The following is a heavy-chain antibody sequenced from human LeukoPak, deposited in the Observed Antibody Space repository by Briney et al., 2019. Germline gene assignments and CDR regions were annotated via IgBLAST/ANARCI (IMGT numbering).Heavy chain of an antibody. CDR1: GYTFTSYG. V-gene: IGHV1-18*04. CDR3: ARDWLRYFDWAPVLDY. J-gene: IGHJ4*02. CDR2: ISAYNGNT. Sequence: ASVKVSCKASGYTFTSYGISWVRQAPGQGLEWMGWISAYNGNTNYAQKLQGRVTMTTDTSTSTAYMELRSLRPDDTAVYYCARDWLRYFDWAPVLDYWGQGTLVTVSS. D-gene: IGHD3-9*01.